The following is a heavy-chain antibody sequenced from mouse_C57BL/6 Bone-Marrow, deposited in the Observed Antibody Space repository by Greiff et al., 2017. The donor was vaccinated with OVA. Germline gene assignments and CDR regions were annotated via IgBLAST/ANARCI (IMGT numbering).Heavy chain of an antibody. J-gene: IGHJ3*01. Sequence: EVKLMESGGGLVKPGGSLKLSCAASGFTFSSYAMSWVRQTPEKRLEWVATISDGGSYTYYPDNVKGRFTISRDNAKNNLYLQMRHLKSEDTAMYYCAREGLRSFAYWGQGTLVTVSA. V-gene: IGHV5-4*01. CDR3: AREGLRSFAY. CDR2: ISDGGSYT. CDR1: GFTFSSYA. D-gene: IGHD1-1*01.